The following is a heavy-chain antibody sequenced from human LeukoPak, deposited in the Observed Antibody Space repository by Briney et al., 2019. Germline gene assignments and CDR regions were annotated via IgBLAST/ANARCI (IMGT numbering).Heavy chain of an antibody. V-gene: IGHV4-31*03. CDR1: GGSLSSGGYY. D-gene: IGHD6-13*01. J-gene: IGHJ6*02. CDR3: ARDRQQLVFPYYYYGMDV. Sequence: SETLSLTCTVSGGSLSSGGYYWSWIRQHPGKGLEWIGYIYYSGSTYYNPSLKSRVTISVDTSKNQFSLKLSSVTAADTAVYYCARDRQQLVFPYYYYGMDVWGQGTTVTVSS. CDR2: IYYSGST.